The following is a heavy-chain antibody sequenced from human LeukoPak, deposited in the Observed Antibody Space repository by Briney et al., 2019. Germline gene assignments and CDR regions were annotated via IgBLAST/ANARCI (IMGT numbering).Heavy chain of an antibody. CDR2: IYTSGST. CDR3: ASQSRLRAFDI. J-gene: IGHJ3*02. CDR1: GGSISSYY. Sequence: SETPSLTCTVSGGSISSYYWSWIRQPAGKGLEWIGRIYTSGSTNYNPSLKSRVTMSVDTSKNQFSLKLSSVTAADTAVYYCASQSRLRAFDIWGQGTMVTVSS. V-gene: IGHV4-4*07.